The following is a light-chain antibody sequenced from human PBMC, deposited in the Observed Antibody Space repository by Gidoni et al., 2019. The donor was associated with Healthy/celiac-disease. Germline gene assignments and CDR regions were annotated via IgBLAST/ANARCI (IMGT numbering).Light chain of an antibody. CDR3: AAWDDSLNGHVV. CDR2: STN. Sequence: QSVLTQPPPAAGNPGQRVTITCSGSSSNIGSNTVNWYQQLPGTAPKLLIYSTNKRPSGVPDRFSGSKSGTSAALAISGLQSEDEADYYCAAWDDSLNGHVVFGGGTKLTVL. CDR1: SSNIGSNT. V-gene: IGLV1-44*01. J-gene: IGLJ2*01.